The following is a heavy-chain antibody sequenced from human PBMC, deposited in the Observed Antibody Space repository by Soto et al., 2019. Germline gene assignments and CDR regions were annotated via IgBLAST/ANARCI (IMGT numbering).Heavy chain of an antibody. J-gene: IGHJ6*02. V-gene: IGHV4-59*01. Sequence: SETLSLTCTVSGGSISSYYWSWIRQPPGKGLEWIGYIYYSGSTNYNPSLKSRVTISVDTSKNQFSLKLSSVTAADTAVYYCARDHPNYDFWSGYTLGDDYYYGMDVWGQGTTVTVSS. D-gene: IGHD3-3*01. CDR2: IYYSGST. CDR3: ARDHPNYDFWSGYTLGDDYYYGMDV. CDR1: GGSISSYY.